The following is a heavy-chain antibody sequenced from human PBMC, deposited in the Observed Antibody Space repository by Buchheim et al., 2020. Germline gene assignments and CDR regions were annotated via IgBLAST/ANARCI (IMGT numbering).Heavy chain of an antibody. Sequence: EVQLVESGGGLVQPGGSLRLSCAASGFTFSSYWMSWVRQAPGKGLEWVANIKHDGSEKYYVDSVKGRFTISRDNAKNSLYLQMNSLKAEDTAVYYCARDYYYDSSGYYRHYYMDVWGKGTT. CDR2: IKHDGSEK. CDR3: ARDYYYDSSGYYRHYYMDV. D-gene: IGHD3-22*01. CDR1: GFTFSSYW. J-gene: IGHJ6*03. V-gene: IGHV3-7*01.